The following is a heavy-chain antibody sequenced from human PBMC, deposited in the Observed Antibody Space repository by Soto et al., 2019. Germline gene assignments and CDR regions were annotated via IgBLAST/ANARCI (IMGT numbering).Heavy chain of an antibody. V-gene: IGHV1-3*01. J-gene: IGHJ6*03. CDR3: ARDKDDYYYYMDV. Sequence: ASVKVSCKASGYTFTGYYMHWVRQAPGQGLEWMGWINASNGNTKYSQKFQGRVTITRDTSASTAYMELSSLRSEDTAVYYCARDKDDYYYYMDVWGKGTTVTVSS. CDR1: GYTFTGYY. CDR2: INASNGNT.